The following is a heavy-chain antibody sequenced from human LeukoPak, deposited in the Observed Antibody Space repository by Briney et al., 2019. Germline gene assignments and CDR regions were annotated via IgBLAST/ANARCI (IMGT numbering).Heavy chain of an antibody. V-gene: IGHV1-2*06. CDR3: ARERVMGPVYYYYGMDV. CDR2: INPNSGGT. Sequence: ASVKVSCKASGYTFTGYYMHWVRQAPGRGLEWMGRINPNSGGTNYAQKFQGRVTMTRDTSISTAYMELSRLRSDDTAVYYCARERVMGPVYYYYGMDVWGQGTTVTVSS. D-gene: IGHD2-8*01. J-gene: IGHJ6*02. CDR1: GYTFTGYY.